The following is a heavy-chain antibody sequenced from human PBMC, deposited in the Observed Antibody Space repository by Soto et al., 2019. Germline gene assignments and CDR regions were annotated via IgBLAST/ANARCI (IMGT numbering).Heavy chain of an antibody. J-gene: IGHJ4*02. V-gene: IGHV3-23*01. CDR1: AFTFNTYA. CDR3: ARGGPRDGYRDLDY. Sequence: GGSLRLSCAASAFTFNTYAMTWVRQAPGKGLEWVSTITSSGGSTYYADSVKGRFTISRDNSKNTLYLQMSGLRTKDTAPYYCARGGPRDGYRDLDYWGQGTQVTVS. CDR2: ITSSGGST. D-gene: IGHD5-18*01.